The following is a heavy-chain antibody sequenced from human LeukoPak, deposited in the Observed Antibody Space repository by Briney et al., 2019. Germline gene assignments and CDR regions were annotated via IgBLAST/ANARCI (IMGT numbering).Heavy chain of an antibody. Sequence: GGSLRLSCAASGFTFSSYSMNWVRQAPGKGLEWVAFIRYDGNYNYYADIVKGRFTISRDDSKNTMFLQMTNLRPDDTAVYFCAKDRMTVFESWGQGTLVTVSS. V-gene: IGHV3-30*02. J-gene: IGHJ4*02. D-gene: IGHD2-21*02. CDR2: IRYDGNYN. CDR3: AKDRMTVFES. CDR1: GFTFSSYS.